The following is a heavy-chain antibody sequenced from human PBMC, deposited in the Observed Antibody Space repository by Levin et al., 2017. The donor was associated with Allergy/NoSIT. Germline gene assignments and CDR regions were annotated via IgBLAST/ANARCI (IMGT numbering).Heavy chain of an antibody. D-gene: IGHD1-26*01. V-gene: IGHV3-74*01. J-gene: IGHJ4*02. CDR2: INGDGSST. Sequence: GESLKISCAASGFTFSSYWMHWVRQAPGKGLVWVSRINGDGSSTNYADSVKGRFTISRHNAKNTLYLQMNSLRSDDTALYYCARALIVGATSGGDYWGQGTLVTVS. CDR3: ARALIVGATSGGDY. CDR1: GFTFSSYW.